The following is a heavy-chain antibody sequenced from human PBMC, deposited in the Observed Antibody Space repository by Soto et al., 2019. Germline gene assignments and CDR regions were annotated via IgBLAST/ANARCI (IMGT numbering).Heavy chain of an antibody. D-gene: IGHD6-6*01. V-gene: IGHV1-69*13. CDR3: ARDEDSRSPSEGYYGMDV. CDR2: IIPIFGTA. CDR1: GWTFSSYA. J-gene: IGHJ6*02. Sequence: SVKVSCKASGWTFSSYAISWVRQAPGQGLEWMGGIIPIFGTANYAQKFQGRVTITADESTSTAYMELSSLRSEDTAVYYCARDEDSRSPSEGYYGMDVWGHGNTVTVYS.